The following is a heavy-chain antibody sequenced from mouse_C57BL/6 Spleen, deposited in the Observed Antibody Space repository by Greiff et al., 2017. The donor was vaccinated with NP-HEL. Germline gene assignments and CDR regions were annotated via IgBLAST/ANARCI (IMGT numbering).Heavy chain of an antibody. CDR3: ARQEYDGYLAY. CDR2: ISNGGGST. D-gene: IGHD2-3*01. CDR1: GFTFSDYY. V-gene: IGHV5-12*01. Sequence: EVKLMESGGGLVQPGGSLKLSCAASGFTFSDYYMYWVRQTPEKRLEWVAYISNGGGSTYYPATVKGRFTISRDTAKTTLYLQMSRLKSEDTAMYYCARQEYDGYLAYWGQGTLVTVSA. J-gene: IGHJ3*01.